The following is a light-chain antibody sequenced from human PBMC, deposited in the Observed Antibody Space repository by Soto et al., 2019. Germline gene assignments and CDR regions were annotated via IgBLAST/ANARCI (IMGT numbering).Light chain of an antibody. V-gene: IGKV3-15*01. CDR1: QSVSSY. Sequence: EIVLTQSPATLSLSPGERATLSCRASQSVSSYLAWYQQKPGQAPRLLIYGASTRAPGIPARFSGSGSGTEFTLTISSLQSEDFAVYYCQQYNNWPPITFGQGTRLEIK. J-gene: IGKJ5*01. CDR2: GAS. CDR3: QQYNNWPPIT.